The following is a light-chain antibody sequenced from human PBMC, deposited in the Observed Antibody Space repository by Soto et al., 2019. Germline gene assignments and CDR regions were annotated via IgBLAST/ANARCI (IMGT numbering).Light chain of an antibody. J-gene: IGLJ1*01. CDR2: EVN. CDR1: SSDVGSYSL. Sequence: QSVLTQPASVSGSPGRSITISCTGTSSDVGSYSLVSRYQLHPGRAPKLIIYEVNQRPSGVSNRFSGSKSGNTASLTISGLQAEDEADYYCCSFAGSGIYVFGSGTKVTVL. CDR3: CSFAGSGIYV. V-gene: IGLV2-23*02.